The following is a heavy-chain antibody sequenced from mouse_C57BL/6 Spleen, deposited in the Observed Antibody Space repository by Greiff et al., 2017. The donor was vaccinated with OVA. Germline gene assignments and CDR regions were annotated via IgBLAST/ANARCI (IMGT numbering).Heavy chain of an antibody. Sequence: VKLMESGAELVKPGASVKLSCKASGYTFTSYWMQWVKQRPGQGLEWIGEIDPSDSYTNYNQKFKGKATLTVDTSSSTAYMQLSSLTSEDSAAYYCARGYRYFDYWGQGTTLTVSS. CDR2: IDPSDSYT. CDR3: ARGYRYFDY. V-gene: IGHV1-50*01. CDR1: GYTFTSYW. J-gene: IGHJ2*01. D-gene: IGHD2-14*01.